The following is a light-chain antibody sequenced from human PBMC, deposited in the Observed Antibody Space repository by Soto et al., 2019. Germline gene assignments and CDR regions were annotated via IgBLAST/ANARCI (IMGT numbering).Light chain of an antibody. V-gene: IGKV1-5*01. CDR3: QQYHRYST. CDR1: QTISSW. J-gene: IGKJ1*01. CDR2: DVS. Sequence: DIQMTHSPSTLSGSVVDRVTITCRASQTISSWLAWYQQKPGKAPNLLIYDVSTLDSGVPSRFSGSASGTEFTLTISSLESDDFATYYCQQYHRYSTFGQGTKVDIK.